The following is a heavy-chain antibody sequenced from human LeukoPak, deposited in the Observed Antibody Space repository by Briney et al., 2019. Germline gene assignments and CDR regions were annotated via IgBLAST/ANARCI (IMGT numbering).Heavy chain of an antibody. D-gene: IGHD3-22*01. J-gene: IGHJ3*02. Sequence: SETLSLTCAVYGGSFSGYYWSWIRQPPGKGLEWIGEINHSGSTNYNPSLKSRVTISVDTSKNQFSLKLSSVTAADTAVYYCARGGDSSGYYYRRTYAFDIWGQGTMVTVSS. V-gene: IGHV4-34*01. CDR2: INHSGST. CDR1: GGSFSGYY. CDR3: ARGGDSSGYYYRRTYAFDI.